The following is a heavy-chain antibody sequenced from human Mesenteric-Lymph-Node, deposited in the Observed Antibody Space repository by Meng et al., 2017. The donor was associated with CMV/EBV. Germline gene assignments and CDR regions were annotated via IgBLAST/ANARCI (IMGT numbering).Heavy chain of an antibody. CDR1: GFTVSGTY. CDR3: ARRGLTTVNPVGYDY. Sequence: GESLKISCAASGFTVSGTYMTWVRQAPGKGLVWVSRINSDGSSTNYADSVKGRFTISRDNAKNTLYLQMNSLRADDTAVYYCARRGLTTVNPVGYDYWGQGTLVTVSS. CDR2: INSDGSST. D-gene: IGHD4-11*01. V-gene: IGHV3-74*01. J-gene: IGHJ4*02.